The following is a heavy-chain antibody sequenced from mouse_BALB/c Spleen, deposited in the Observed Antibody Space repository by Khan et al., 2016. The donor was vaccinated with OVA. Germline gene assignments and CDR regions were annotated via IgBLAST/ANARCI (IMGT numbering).Heavy chain of an antibody. CDR3: ARRKYVGYTLAY. Sequence: VQLQESGAELARPGASVKLSCKASGYTFTDYYINWVKQRTGPGLAWIGELYPGSGNPYYNEPFKDKATLPADKSSTTAYMQLSSRTSEDSAVYFCARRKYVGYTLAYGGQGTLVTVAA. CDR2: LYPGSGNP. CDR1: GYTFTDYY. V-gene: IGHV1-77*01. D-gene: IGHD1-2*01. J-gene: IGHJ3*01.